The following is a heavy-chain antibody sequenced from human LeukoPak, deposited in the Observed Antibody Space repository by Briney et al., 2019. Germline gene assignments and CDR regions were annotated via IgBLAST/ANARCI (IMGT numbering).Heavy chain of an antibody. CDR2: ISYDGSNK. J-gene: IGHJ4*02. CDR1: GFTFSSYG. D-gene: IGHD2-21*02. CDR3: AKPTRIVVVTADFDY. V-gene: IGHV3-30*18. Sequence: GRCLRLSCAASGFTFSSYGMHWVRQAPGKGLEWVAVISYDGSNKYYADSVKGRFTISRDNSKNTLYLQMNILRAEDTAVYYCAKPTRIVVVTADFDYWGQGTLVTVSS.